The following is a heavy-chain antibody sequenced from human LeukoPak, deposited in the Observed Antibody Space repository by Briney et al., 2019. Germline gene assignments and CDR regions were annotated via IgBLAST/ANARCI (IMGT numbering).Heavy chain of an antibody. CDR1: GGSVSSDNSY. V-gene: IGHV4-61*02. CDR2: IYADGSS. D-gene: IGHD3-22*01. CDR3: ARGYCYHT. Sequence: SETLSLTCTVSGGSVSSDNSYWNWIRQPAGKGLEWIGRIYADGSSTYNPSLKSRVTISVDSSKNQFSLGLSSLTAADTAVYYCARGYCYHTWGQGTLVTVSS. J-gene: IGHJ4*02.